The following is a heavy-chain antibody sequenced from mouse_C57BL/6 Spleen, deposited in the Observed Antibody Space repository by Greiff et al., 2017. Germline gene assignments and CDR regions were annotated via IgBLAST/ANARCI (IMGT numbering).Heavy chain of an antibody. D-gene: IGHD1-1*01. J-gene: IGHJ3*01. CDR3: ARHEGGPDYYGSSPAWFAY. Sequence: VQLVVSGAELVKPGASVKLSCKASGYTFTEYTIHWVKQRSGQGLEWIGWFYPGSGSIKYNEKFKDKATLTADKSSSTVYMELSRLTSEDSAVYFCARHEGGPDYYGSSPAWFAYWGQGTLVTVSA. CDR1: GYTFTEYT. CDR2: FYPGSGSI. V-gene: IGHV1-62-2*01.